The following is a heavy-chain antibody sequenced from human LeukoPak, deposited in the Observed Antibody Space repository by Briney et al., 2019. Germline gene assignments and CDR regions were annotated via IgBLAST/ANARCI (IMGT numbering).Heavy chain of an antibody. Sequence: SLXLSCAASGFTFSSYAMSWVRQAPGKGLEWVSAISGSGGSTYYADSVKGRFTISRDNSKNTLYLQMNSLRAEDTAVYYCAKIPGDSSGYYFDDYWGQGTLVTVSS. J-gene: IGHJ4*02. CDR2: ISGSGGST. CDR1: GFTFSSYA. V-gene: IGHV3-23*01. D-gene: IGHD3-22*01. CDR3: AKIPGDSSGYYFDDY.